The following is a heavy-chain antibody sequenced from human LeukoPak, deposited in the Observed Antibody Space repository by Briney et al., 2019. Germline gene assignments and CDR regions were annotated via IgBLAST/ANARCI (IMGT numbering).Heavy chain of an antibody. V-gene: IGHV3-21*01. CDR1: GFDFSTYT. J-gene: IGHJ4*02. CDR3: TRDPGRCTSTSCYPDY. D-gene: IGHD2-2*01. CDR2: ISSSSSYI. Sequence: SGGSLRLSCAASGFDFSTYTMNWVRQAPGKGLEWVSSISSSSSYIYYADSVKGRFTISRDNAKNSMYLQMNSLRAKDTAVYYCTRDPGRCTSTSCYPDYWGQGTLVTVSS.